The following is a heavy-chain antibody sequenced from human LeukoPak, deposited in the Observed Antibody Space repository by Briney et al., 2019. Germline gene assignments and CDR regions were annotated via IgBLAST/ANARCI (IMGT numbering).Heavy chain of an antibody. CDR3: ARTSTNNWTWLQY. CDR2: INQSGST. D-gene: IGHD1-1*01. J-gene: IGHJ1*01. V-gene: IGHV4-34*01. CDR1: GGSFSGYY. Sequence: PSETLSLTCAVYGGSFSGYYWNWIRQPPGKGLEWIGEINQSGSTNYNPSLKSRVTISIDTSKNQYSLRLNSVSAADTAVYYCARTSTNNWTWLQYWGQGTLVTVSS.